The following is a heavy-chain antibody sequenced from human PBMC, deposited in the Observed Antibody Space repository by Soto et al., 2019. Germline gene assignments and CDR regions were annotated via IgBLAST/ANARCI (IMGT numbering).Heavy chain of an antibody. CDR3: ARGGYCSGGSCYYIYYYGMDV. CDR2: ISAYNGNT. J-gene: IGHJ6*02. D-gene: IGHD2-15*01. CDR1: GYTFTSYG. Sequence: ASVKVSCKASGYTFTSYGISWVRQAPGQGLEWMGWISAYNGNTNYAQKLQGRVTMTTDTSTSTAYMELRSLRSDDTAVYYCARGGYCSGGSCYYIYYYGMDVWGQGTTVTVSS. V-gene: IGHV1-18*01.